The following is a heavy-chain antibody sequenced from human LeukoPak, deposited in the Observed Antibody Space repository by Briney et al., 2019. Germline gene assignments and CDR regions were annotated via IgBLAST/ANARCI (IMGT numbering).Heavy chain of an antibody. CDR3: ARDSGAKGDY. V-gene: IGHV3-48*04. Sequence: GGSLRLSCAASGSMFNSYSMNWVRQAPGKGLEWISYISTSSTTVHYADAVKGRFTISRDDAKNLLFLQMNSLRVEDTAVYYCARDSGAKGDYWGQGTLVTVSS. D-gene: IGHD1-1*01. CDR2: ISTSSTTV. CDR1: GSMFNSYS. J-gene: IGHJ4*02.